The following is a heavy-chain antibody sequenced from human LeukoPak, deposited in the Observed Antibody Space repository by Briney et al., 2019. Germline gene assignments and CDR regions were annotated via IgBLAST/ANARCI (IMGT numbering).Heavy chain of an antibody. J-gene: IGHJ4*02. CDR1: GYSFTSYW. D-gene: IGHD4-11*01. V-gene: IGHV5-51*01. Sequence: GESLKISCKGSGYSFTSYWIGWVRQMPGKGLEWMGIIYPDDSDTRYSPSFQGQVTISVDKSINTAYLQWSSLKASDSAMYYCAKSASLQPLDYWGQGTLVTVSS. CDR2: IYPDDSDT. CDR3: AKSASLQPLDY.